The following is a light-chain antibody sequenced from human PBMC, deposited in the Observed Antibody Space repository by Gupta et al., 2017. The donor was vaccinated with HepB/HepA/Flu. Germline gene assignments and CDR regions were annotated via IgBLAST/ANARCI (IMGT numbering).Light chain of an antibody. V-gene: IGKV1-39*01. CDR2: DAS. CDR3: QQNYNSPHT. J-gene: IGKJ2*01. Sequence: DIQMTQSPSSLSASVGDRVTITCRASQRISSHLNWYQQTPGKAPKVLIYDASTLQSGVPSRFSGRGSGTDFTLTISRLHPEDFASYYCQQNYNSPHTFGRGTKLEIK. CDR1: QRISSH.